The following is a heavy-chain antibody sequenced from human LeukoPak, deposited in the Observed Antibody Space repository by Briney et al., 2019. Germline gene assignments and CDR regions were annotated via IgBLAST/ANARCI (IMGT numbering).Heavy chain of an antibody. Sequence: VKVSCKASGGTFSSYAISWVRQAPGQGLEWMGRIIPIFGTANYAQKFQGRVTITADESTSTAYMELSSLRSEDTAVYYCAREGVVGQQLYYYYMDVWGKGTTVTVS. CDR1: GGTFSSYA. V-gene: IGHV1-69*15. CDR2: IIPIFGTA. CDR3: AREGVVGQQLYYYYMDV. J-gene: IGHJ6*03. D-gene: IGHD6-13*01.